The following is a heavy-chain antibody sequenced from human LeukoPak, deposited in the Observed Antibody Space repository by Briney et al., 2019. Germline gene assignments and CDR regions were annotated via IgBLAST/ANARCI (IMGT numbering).Heavy chain of an antibody. CDR3: AKRPPTRDYDRSGYYYFDY. J-gene: IGHJ4*02. CDR2: IGGSGGSI. D-gene: IGHD3-22*01. Sequence: GGSLRLSCAASGFTFSSYAMSWVRQTPGKGLEWVSAIGGSGGSIYYADSVEGRFTISRDNSKNTLYLQMNSVRAEDTAVYYCAKRPPTRDYDRSGYYYFDYWGQGTLVTVSS. CDR1: GFTFSSYA. V-gene: IGHV3-23*01.